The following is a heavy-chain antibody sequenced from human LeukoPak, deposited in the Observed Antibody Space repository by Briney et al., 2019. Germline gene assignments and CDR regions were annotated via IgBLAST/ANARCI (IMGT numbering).Heavy chain of an antibody. V-gene: IGHV3-21*01. J-gene: IGHJ4*02. CDR2: ITGSSNYI. CDR1: GFTFSSYT. D-gene: IGHD1-26*01. CDR3: ARHIPEVVGATLAMDS. Sequence: PGGSLRLSCEASGFTFSSYTMHWVRQAPGKGLEWVSSITGSSNYIYYGDSMKGRFTISRDNAGNSVYLQMNSLRAEDTALYYCARHIPEVVGATLAMDSWGQGTLVTVSS.